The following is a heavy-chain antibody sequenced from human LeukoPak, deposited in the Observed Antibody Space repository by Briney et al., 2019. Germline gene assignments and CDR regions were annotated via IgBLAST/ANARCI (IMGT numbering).Heavy chain of an antibody. Sequence: PGGSLRLSCAASGFTFSSYWMSWVRQAPGKGLEWVANIKQDGSEKYYVDSVKGRFTISRDNAKNSLYLQMNSLRAEDTAVYYCARVVPDYYDSSGYYDYWGQGTLVTVSS. V-gene: IGHV3-7*01. D-gene: IGHD3-22*01. CDR1: GFTFSSYW. CDR3: ARVVPDYYDSSGYYDY. CDR2: IKQDGSEK. J-gene: IGHJ4*02.